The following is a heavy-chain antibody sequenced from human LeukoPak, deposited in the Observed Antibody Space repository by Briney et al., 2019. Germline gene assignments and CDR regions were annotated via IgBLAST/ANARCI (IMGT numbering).Heavy chain of an antibody. CDR1: GYSISSGYY. V-gene: IGHV4-38-2*02. CDR2: IYHSGST. D-gene: IGHD2-2*01. J-gene: IGHJ6*03. Sequence: PSGTLSLTCTVSGYSISSGYYWGWIRQPPGKGLEWIGSIYHSGSTYYNPSLKSRVTISVDTSNNQFSLKLSSVTAADTAVYYCARDLRGTSAMDVWGKGTTVTVSS. CDR3: ARDLRGTSAMDV.